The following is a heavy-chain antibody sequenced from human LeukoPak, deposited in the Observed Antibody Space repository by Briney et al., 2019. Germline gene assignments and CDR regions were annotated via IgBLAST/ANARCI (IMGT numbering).Heavy chain of an antibody. CDR1: GFSFIGYW. Sequence: GGSLRLSWAASGFSFIGYWMHWVRQVPGKGLVGVSRIERDGTTIIYADSVRGRFTISRENAKNTLYLQMNSRRAEDTAAYYCAREHRKEGATVDNWGQGTLVTVSS. CDR3: AREHRKEGATVDN. J-gene: IGHJ4*02. V-gene: IGHV3-74*01. D-gene: IGHD1-26*01. CDR2: IERDGTTI.